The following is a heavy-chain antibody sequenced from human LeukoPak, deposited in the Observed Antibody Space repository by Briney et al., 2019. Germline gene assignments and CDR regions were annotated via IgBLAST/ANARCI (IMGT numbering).Heavy chain of an antibody. CDR2: TYYRSKYYY. V-gene: IGHV6-1*01. D-gene: IGHD3-16*01. J-gene: IGHJ6*02. CDR1: GDSVSSNSST. CDR3: PRDPGLGYYYSHGMAV. Sequence: SQTLSLTCAISGDSVSSNSSTWNWIGQSPARGRKGLGRTYYRSKYYYDYAVSVKSRITINPETSKNLFSVQLNSVTPEVTAVYYCPRDPGLGYYYSHGMAVWGQGTTVTVSS.